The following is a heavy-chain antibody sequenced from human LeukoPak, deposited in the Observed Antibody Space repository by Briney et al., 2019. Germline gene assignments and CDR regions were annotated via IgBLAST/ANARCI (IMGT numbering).Heavy chain of an antibody. D-gene: IGHD3-10*01. CDR1: GFTFSDYY. CDR2: ITNSGSTI. V-gene: IGHV3-11*01. J-gene: IGHJ4*02. CDR3: ARGHLWFGE. Sequence: GGSLRLSCAASGFTFSDYYTSWIRQAPGKGLEWVSYITNSGSTIYYADSVKGRFTISRDNAKNSLYLQMNSLRAEDTAVYYCARGHLWFGEWGQGTLVTVSS.